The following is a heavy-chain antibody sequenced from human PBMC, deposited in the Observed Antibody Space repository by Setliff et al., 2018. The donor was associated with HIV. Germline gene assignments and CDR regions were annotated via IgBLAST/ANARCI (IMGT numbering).Heavy chain of an antibody. Sequence: SETLSLTCAVYGGSLSGYYWSWIRQPPGKGLEWIGEINDSGNINYNPSLKSRVTISLDTSKNQFSLKVSSVTAADTAVYYRARGHTPMAPLPFDYWGQGTLVTVSS. CDR1: GGSLSGYY. CDR3: ARGHTPMAPLPFDY. CDR2: INDSGNI. V-gene: IGHV4-34*01. D-gene: IGHD5-18*01. J-gene: IGHJ4*02.